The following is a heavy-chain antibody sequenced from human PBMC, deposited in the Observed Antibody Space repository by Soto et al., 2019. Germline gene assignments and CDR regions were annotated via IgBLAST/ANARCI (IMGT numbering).Heavy chain of an antibody. Sequence: QVKLVQSGAEVKKPGSSVKVSCKASGGTFSSYAISWVRQAPGQGLEWMGGIIPIFGTATYAQKFQGRVTITADESTSSGSMELSSLRSADTAVYYGAGGGSGWWCCWGQVTLVTVSS. CDR3: AGGGSGWWCC. CDR1: GGTFSSYA. J-gene: IGHJ4*02. CDR2: IIPIFGTA. V-gene: IGHV1-69*01. D-gene: IGHD6-19*01.